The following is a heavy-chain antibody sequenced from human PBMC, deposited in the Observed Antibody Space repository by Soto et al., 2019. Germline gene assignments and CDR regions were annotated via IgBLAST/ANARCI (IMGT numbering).Heavy chain of an antibody. D-gene: IGHD1-20*01. CDR2: INHSGST. CDR1: VGSFSGYY. CDR3: ARGRTLITGTSLDY. Sequence: SSETLSLTCAFYVGSFSGYYWTWIRQPPGKGLEWIGEINHSGSTNYKPSLRSRVTISVDTSKNQLSLKVNSVTAADTAVYYCARGRTLITGTSLDYWGQGTLVTVSS. V-gene: IGHV4-34*01. J-gene: IGHJ4*02.